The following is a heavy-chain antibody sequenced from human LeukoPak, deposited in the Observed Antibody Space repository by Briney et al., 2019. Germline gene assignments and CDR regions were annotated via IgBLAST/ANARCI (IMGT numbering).Heavy chain of an antibody. CDR2: LSYDGSNK. D-gene: IGHD3-16*02. J-gene: IGHJ4*02. CDR1: GFTLSSYG. CDR3: AKDHDYVWGSYRYLVYYFDY. Sequence: PGGSLKLSLEASGFTLSSYGLPWVRQAPGKGLGWVEVLSYDGSNKYYADSVKGRFTISRDNSKNTLYLQMNSLRAEDTAVYYCAKDHDYVWGSYRYLVYYFDYWGQGTLVTVSS. V-gene: IGHV3-30*18.